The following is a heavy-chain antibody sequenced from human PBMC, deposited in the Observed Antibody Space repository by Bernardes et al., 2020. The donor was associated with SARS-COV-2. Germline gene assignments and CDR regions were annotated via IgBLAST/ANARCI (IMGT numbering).Heavy chain of an antibody. CDR2: VYYSGSA. CDR3: AKGGYNGYPDFDY. J-gene: IGHJ4*02. Sequence: SETLSLTCTVSGASISSTNYYWGWIRQPPGKGLEWIGNVYYSGSASYSPSLNSRAIISVDRSMNQYSLRLSSVTAADTAVYFCAKGGYNGYPDFDYWGQGTLVTVSS. D-gene: IGHD5-12*01. CDR1: GASISSTNYY. V-gene: IGHV4-61*05.